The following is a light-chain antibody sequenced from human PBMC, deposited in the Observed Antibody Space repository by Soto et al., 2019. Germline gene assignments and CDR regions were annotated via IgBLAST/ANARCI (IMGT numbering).Light chain of an antibody. CDR1: SSDVGGYSY. CDR2: DVS. J-gene: IGLJ2*01. V-gene: IGLV2-11*01. CDR3: CSYAGRYTWV. Sequence: QSVLTQPRSVSGTPGQSVTISCTGTSSDVGGYSYISWYQQHPGKAPKLIIYDVSKRPSGVPDRFSGSKSGNTASLTISGLQAEDEADNYCCSYAGRYTWVFGGGTKLTVL.